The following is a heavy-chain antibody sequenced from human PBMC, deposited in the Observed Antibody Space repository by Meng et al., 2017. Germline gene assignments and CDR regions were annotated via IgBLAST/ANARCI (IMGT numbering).Heavy chain of an antibody. CDR1: GYSFTSYW. D-gene: IGHD2-21*02. V-gene: IGHV5-51*01. CDR3: ARRRSGSTAILGAFDI. Sequence: KVSCKGSGYSFTSYWIGWVRQRPGKGLEWMGIIYPGDSDTRYSPSFQGQVTISADKSISTAYLQWSSLKASDTAMYYCARRRSGSTAILGAFDIWGQGTMVTVSS. J-gene: IGHJ3*02. CDR2: IYPGDSDT.